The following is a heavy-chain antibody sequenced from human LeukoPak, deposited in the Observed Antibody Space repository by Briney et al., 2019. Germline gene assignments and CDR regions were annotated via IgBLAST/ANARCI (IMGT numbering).Heavy chain of an antibody. J-gene: IGHJ3*02. D-gene: IGHD5-18*01. CDR3: ARDGDTAMVSFYDI. Sequence: GGSLRLSCAASGFTFSSYGMSWVRQAPGKGLEWVSIIYSDGSTYYADSVKDRFTISRDNSKNTLYLQMNSLRAEDTAVYYCARDGDTAMVSFYDIWGQGTKVTVSS. CDR2: IYSDGST. V-gene: IGHV3-66*01. CDR1: GFTFSSYG.